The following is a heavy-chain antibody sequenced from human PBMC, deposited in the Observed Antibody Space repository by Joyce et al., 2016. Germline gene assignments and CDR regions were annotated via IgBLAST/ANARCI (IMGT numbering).Heavy chain of an antibody. CDR3: ARHVRGDHRYLDP. J-gene: IGHJ5*02. V-gene: IGHV5-51*01. D-gene: IGHD2-21*02. CDR1: GYSFASNW. Sequence: EVHLVQSGAEVKKPGESLKISCKASGYSFASNWIGWVRKMPGKGLEWMGIIFPSDSSIRYSPSFEGQVTISVDKSISTAFLQWSSLKASDTAMYYCARHVRGDHRYLDPWGQGTLVTVSS. CDR2: IFPSDSSI.